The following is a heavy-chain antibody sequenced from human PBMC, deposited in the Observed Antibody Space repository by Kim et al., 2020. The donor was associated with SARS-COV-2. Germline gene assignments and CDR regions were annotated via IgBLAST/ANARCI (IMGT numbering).Heavy chain of an antibody. CDR1: GFTFRSYG. CDR2: ISYDGSNK. Sequence: GGSLRLSCAASGFTFRSYGMHWVRQAPGKGLEWVAVISYDGSNKYYADSVKGRFTISRDNSKNTLYLQMNSLRAEDTAVYYCAKKGTMHYDSSGYPDYWGQGTLVTVSS. V-gene: IGHV3-30*18. J-gene: IGHJ4*02. CDR3: AKKGTMHYDSSGYPDY. D-gene: IGHD3-22*01.